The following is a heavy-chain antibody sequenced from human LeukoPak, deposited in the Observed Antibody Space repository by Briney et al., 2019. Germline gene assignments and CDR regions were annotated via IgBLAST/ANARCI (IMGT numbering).Heavy chain of an antibody. V-gene: IGHV1-2*02. CDR3: ARDRVGATNYLDY. CDR1: GYTFTGSY. CDR2: INPNSGGT. D-gene: IGHD1-26*01. Sequence: GASVKVSCKASGYTFTGSYIHWVRQAPGQGLEWMGWINPNSGGTNYAQKFQGRVTMTRDTSISTAYMELSRLRSDDTAVYYCARDRVGATNYLDYWGQGTLVTVSS. J-gene: IGHJ4*02.